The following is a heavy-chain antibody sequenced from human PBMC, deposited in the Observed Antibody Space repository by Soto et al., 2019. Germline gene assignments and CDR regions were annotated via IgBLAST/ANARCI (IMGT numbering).Heavy chain of an antibody. D-gene: IGHD3-22*01. CDR2: ISYDGSNK. J-gene: IGHJ4*02. CDR3: ARVQGGYYGGVDY. Sequence: VGSLRLSCAASGFTFSSYAMHWVRQAPGKGLEWVAVISYDGSNKYYADSVKGRFTISRDNSKNTLYLQMNSLRAEDTAVYYCARVQGGYYGGVDYWGQGTLVTVSS. CDR1: GFTFSSYA. V-gene: IGHV3-30-3*01.